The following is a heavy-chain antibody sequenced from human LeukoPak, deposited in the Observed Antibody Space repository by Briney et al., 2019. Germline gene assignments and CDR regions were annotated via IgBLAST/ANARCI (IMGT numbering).Heavy chain of an antibody. V-gene: IGHV4-39*07. CDR3: ARKEGGQLVNTRRWFDP. D-gene: IGHD6-13*01. J-gene: IGHJ5*02. CDR1: GGSISSSSYY. CDR2: INHSGST. Sequence: TSETLSLTCTVSGGSISSSSYYWGWIRQPPGKGLEWIGEINHSGSTHYNPSLKNRVTISVDTSKKQFSLKVRSVTAADTAVYYCARKEGGQLVNTRRWFDPWGQGTLVTASS.